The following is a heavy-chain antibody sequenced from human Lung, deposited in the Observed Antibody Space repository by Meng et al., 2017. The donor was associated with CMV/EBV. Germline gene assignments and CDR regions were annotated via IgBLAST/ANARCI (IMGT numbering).Heavy chain of an antibody. V-gene: IGHV3-15*01. J-gene: IGHJ4*02. D-gene: IGHD3-22*01. CDR1: GFIFSNAW. CDR3: ATDLYYDDSGLRDY. CDR2: IISEADGGTT. Sequence: GFIFSNAWMSWVGQAPGKGLEWVGRIISEADGGTTHHAAPVKGRFTISRDDSKNTLYLQMNSLKTEDTAMYYCATDLYYDDSGLRDYWGRGTLVTVSS.